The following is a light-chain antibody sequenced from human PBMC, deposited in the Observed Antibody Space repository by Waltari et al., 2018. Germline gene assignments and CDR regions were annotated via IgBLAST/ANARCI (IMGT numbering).Light chain of an antibody. CDR2: RVS. V-gene: IGKV2-30*01. J-gene: IGKJ2*01. CDR1: QILVYADGNTY. Sequence: EVVKTQSPLSLPVTLGQPASISCRPSQILVYADGNTYLNWFHQRPGQSPRRLIYRVSVRDSGVPDRFSGSGSGTDFTLMISRVEAEDVGVYYCMQGTHWPYTFGQGTKLEIK. CDR3: MQGTHWPYT.